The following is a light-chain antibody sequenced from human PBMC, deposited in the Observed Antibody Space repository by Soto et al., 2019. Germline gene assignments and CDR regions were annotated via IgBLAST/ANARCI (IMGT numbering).Light chain of an antibody. J-gene: IGLJ2*01. CDR1: SSNIGAGYD. V-gene: IGLV1-40*01. CDR2: GNS. CDR3: QSYDSSLSVVV. Sequence: QSVLTQPPSVSGAPGQRVTISCTGSSSNIGAGYDVHGYQQLPGTAPKLLIYGNSNRPSGVPDRFSGYKSGTSASLAITGLQAEDEADYYCQSYDSSLSVVVFGGGTKLTVL.